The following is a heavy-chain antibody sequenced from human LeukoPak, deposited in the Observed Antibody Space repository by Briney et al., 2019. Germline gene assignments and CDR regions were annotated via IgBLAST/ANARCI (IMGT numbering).Heavy chain of an antibody. CDR3: ARDLRSSSWYDH. V-gene: IGHV3-48*03. CDR1: EFTFSSYE. CDR2: ISGSGSTI. J-gene: IGHJ5*02. D-gene: IGHD6-13*01. Sequence: GGSLRLSCAASEFTFSSYEMNWVRQAPGKGLEWVSYISGSGSTILYADSVKGRFTISRDNAKNSLYLQMNSLRAEDTAVYYCARDLRSSSWYDHWGQGTLVTVSS.